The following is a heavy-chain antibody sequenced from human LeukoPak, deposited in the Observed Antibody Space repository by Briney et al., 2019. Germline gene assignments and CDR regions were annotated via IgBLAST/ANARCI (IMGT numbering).Heavy chain of an antibody. CDR2: INPNTGGT. CDR3: ASYPRYTSSPPFDY. V-gene: IGHV1-2*02. CDR1: GYTFTGQY. D-gene: IGHD1-1*01. Sequence: ASVKVSCRASGYTFTGQYIHWVRQAPRQGPEWMGWINPNTGGTNYAQKFQGRVTMTRDTAISTAYMELNRLTSDDTAVYFCASYPRYTSSPPFDYWGQGTLVTVSS. J-gene: IGHJ4*02.